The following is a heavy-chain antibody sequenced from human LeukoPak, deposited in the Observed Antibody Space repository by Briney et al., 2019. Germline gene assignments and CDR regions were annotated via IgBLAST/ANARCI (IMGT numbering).Heavy chain of an antibody. V-gene: IGHV1-69*05. CDR2: IIPIFGTA. CDR1: GGTFSSYA. D-gene: IGHD6-19*01. CDR3: ARDRRSSGWYWFDP. J-gene: IGHJ5*02. Sequence: AASVKVSCKASGGTFSSYAISWVRQAPGQGLEWMGGIIPIFGTANYAQKFQGRVTITTDESTSTAYMELSSLRSEDTAVYSCARDRRSSGWYWFDPWGQGTLVTVSS.